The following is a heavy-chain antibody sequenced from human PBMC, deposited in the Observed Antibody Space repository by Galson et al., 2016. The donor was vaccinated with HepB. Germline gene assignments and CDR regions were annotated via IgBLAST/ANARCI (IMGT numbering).Heavy chain of an antibody. CDR2: IKGGGASP. J-gene: IGHJ4*02. D-gene: IGHD3-10*01. CDR3: VKDFYGSGSYFSVGHDH. CDR1: GFNFGNYA. V-gene: IGHV3-23*01. Sequence: SLRLSCAASGFNFGNYAMNWVRQAPGKGPEWVSSIKGGGASPKYADSVTGRFTISRDNTHDTLHLQMNSLRAEDTAVYHCVKDFYGSGSYFSVGHDHWGQGTLVTVSS.